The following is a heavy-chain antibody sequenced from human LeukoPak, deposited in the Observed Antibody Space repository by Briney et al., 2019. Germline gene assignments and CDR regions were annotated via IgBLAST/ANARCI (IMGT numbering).Heavy chain of an antibody. V-gene: IGHV3-7*01. J-gene: IGHJ4*02. D-gene: IGHD2-15*01. CDR2: IKQDGSEK. CDR3: ARGFDCSGGSCQFDY. Sequence: GGSLRLSCAASGFTFSSYWMSWVRQAPGKGLEWVANIKQDGSEKYYVDSVKGRFTISRDNAKNSLYLQMNSLRAEDTAVYYCARGFDCSGGSCQFDYWGQGTLVTVSS. CDR1: GFTFSSYW.